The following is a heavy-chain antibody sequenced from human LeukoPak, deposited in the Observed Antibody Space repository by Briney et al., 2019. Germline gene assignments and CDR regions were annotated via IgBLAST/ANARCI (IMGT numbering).Heavy chain of an antibody. V-gene: IGHV1-69*05. Sequence: ASVKVSCKASGGTFSSYAISWVRQAPGQGLEWMGRIIPIFHTTNYAQKFQGRVTITTEQSTSTAYMELSSLRSEDTAVYYCARDIPGNSGYFNDAFDMWGQGTMVTVSS. CDR1: GGTFSSYA. D-gene: IGHD3-22*01. J-gene: IGHJ3*02. CDR2: IIPIFHTT. CDR3: ARDIPGNSGYFNDAFDM.